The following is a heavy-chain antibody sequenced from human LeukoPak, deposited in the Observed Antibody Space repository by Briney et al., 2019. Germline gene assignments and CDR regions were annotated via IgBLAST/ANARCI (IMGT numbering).Heavy chain of an antibody. CDR2: TYYSGST. J-gene: IGHJ4*02. CDR3: ARTYYYGSGSYRDPYYFDY. CDR1: GGSISRSSYF. Sequence: SETLSLTCTVSGGSISRSSYFWAWIRQPPGKGLEWMESTYYSGSTYYNPSLKSRVAISVDTSKNQFSLKLSSVTAADTAVYYCARTYYYGSGSYRDPYYFDYWGQGTLVTVSS. V-gene: IGHV4-39*01. D-gene: IGHD3-10*01.